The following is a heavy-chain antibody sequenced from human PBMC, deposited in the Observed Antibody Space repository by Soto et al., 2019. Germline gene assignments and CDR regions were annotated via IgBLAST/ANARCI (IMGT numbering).Heavy chain of an antibody. CDR2: IYYSGST. CDR1: GGSISSYY. D-gene: IGHD1-1*01. J-gene: IGHJ6*02. V-gene: IGHV4-59*01. Sequence: QVQLQESGPGLVKPSETLSLTCTVSGGSISSYYWSWIRQPPGKGLEWIGYIYYSGSTNYNPSLKXRXAXTXXTSKNQFSLTLSSVTAAYTAVYYCAREGTTVDSYYYYGMDVWGQGTTVTVSS. CDR3: AREGTTVDSYYYYGMDV.